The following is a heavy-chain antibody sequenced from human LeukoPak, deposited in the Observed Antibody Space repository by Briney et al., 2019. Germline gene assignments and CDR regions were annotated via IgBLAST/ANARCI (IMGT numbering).Heavy chain of an antibody. Sequence: SETLSLTCAVYGGSFSGYYWSWIRQPPGKGLEWIGEINHSGSTNYNPSLKSRVTISVDTSKNQFSLKLSSVTAADTAVYYCARCKSYWGYYYYMDVWGKGTTVTVSS. CDR1: GGSFSGYY. CDR3: ARCKSYWGYYYYMDV. V-gene: IGHV4-34*01. D-gene: IGHD7-27*01. J-gene: IGHJ6*03. CDR2: INHSGST.